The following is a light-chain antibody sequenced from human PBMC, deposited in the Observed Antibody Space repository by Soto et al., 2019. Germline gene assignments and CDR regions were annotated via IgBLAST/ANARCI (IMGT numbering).Light chain of an antibody. CDR1: QSLLRSTGYNY. CDR3: MQALHTPPWT. V-gene: IGKV2-28*01. Sequence: DIVMTQSPLSLPVTPGEPASISCRSSQSLLRSTGYNYLDWYLQKPGQSPQLLIYLGSHRASGVPDRFSGSGSGTDFTLIISRVEAEDVGVYYCMQALHTPPWTFGQGTKVAIK. CDR2: LGS. J-gene: IGKJ1*01.